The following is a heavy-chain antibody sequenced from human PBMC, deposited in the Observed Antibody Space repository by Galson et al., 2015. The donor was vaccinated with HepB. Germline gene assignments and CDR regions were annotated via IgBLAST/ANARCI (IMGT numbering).Heavy chain of an antibody. V-gene: IGHV3-33*08. CDR3: ARVKYYYDSSGYYGMDV. Sequence: SLRLSCAASGFTFSSYGMHWVRQAPGKGLEWVAVVWYDGSNKYYADSVKGRFTISRDNSKNTLYLQMNSLRAEDTAVYYCARVKYYYDSSGYYGMDVWGQGTTVTVSS. J-gene: IGHJ6*02. CDR1: GFTFSSYG. D-gene: IGHD3-22*01. CDR2: VWYDGSNK.